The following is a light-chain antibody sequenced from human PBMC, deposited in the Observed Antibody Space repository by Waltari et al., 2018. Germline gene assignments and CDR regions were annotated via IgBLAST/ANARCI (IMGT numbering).Light chain of an antibody. Sequence: DIQLTQSPSSLSAYVGDRVTVTCRASQSISTYLNWYQQKPGKAPKLLIYTASTLQSGFPSRFSGSGSGTDFTLTISSLQPEDIATYYCQQTYTTPLTFCGGTKVEIK. CDR2: TAS. CDR3: QQTYTTPLT. V-gene: IGKV1-39*01. J-gene: IGKJ4*01. CDR1: QSISTY.